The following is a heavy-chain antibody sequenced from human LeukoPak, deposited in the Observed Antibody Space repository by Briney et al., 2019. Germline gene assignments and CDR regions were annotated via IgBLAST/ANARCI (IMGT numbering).Heavy chain of an antibody. CDR1: GFTFGTFA. D-gene: IGHD2-8*02. J-gene: IGHJ4*02. Sequence: GGSLRLSCAASGFTFGTFAMIWVRQPPGKGLEWVSSICGEIHYADSVRGRFTISRDNSKSTLSLQMNSLRAEDTAIYYCATYRQVLLPFESWGQGTLVTVSS. V-gene: IGHV3-23*01. CDR3: ATYRQVLLPFES. CDR2: ICGEI.